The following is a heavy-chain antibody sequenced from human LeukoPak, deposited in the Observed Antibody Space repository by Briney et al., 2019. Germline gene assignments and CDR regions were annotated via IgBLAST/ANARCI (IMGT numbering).Heavy chain of an antibody. D-gene: IGHD4-11*01. V-gene: IGHV3-30*02. J-gene: IGHJ3*02. CDR2: IRFDGSNQ. Sequence: GGSLRLSCAAFSNYGMHWVRQAPGKGLEWVAFIRFDGSNQYHADSVKGRFTISRDNSKNTLYLQMNSLRTEDTAIYYCAKDHATVTTPDAFDIWGQGTMVTVSS. CDR1: FSNYG. CDR3: AKDHATVTTPDAFDI.